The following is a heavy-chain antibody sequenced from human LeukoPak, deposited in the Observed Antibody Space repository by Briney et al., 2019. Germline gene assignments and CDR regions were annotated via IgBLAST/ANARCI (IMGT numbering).Heavy chain of an antibody. J-gene: IGHJ4*02. V-gene: IGHV1-8*01. CDR3: ARVGHSSGWYVWDY. D-gene: IGHD6-19*01. Sequence: ASVKVSCKASGYTFTSYDINWVRQATGQGLEWMGWMNPNSGNTGYAQKFQGRVTMTRNTSISTAYMELSSLRSEDTAVYYCARVGHSSGWYVWDYWGQGTLVTVSS. CDR1: GYTFTSYD. CDR2: MNPNSGNT.